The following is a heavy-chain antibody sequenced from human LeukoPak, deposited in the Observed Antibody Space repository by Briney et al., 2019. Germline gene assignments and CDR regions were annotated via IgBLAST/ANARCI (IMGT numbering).Heavy chain of an antibody. CDR1: GFTFSSYA. CDR2: ISGSGGST. CDR3: AKEFAGSHYYYYYMDV. V-gene: IGHV3-23*01. Sequence: TGGSLRLSCAASGFTFSSYAMSWVRQAPGKGLEWVSAISGSGGSTYYADSVKGRLTISRDNSKKTLYLQMNSLRAEDTAVYYCAKEFAGSHYYYYYMDVWGKGTTVTVSS. D-gene: IGHD3-10*01. J-gene: IGHJ6*03.